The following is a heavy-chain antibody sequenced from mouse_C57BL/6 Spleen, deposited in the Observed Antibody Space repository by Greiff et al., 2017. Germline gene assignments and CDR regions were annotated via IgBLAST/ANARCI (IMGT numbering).Heavy chain of an antibody. D-gene: IGHD3-2*02. J-gene: IGHJ2*01. CDR2: IDPSDSYT. V-gene: IGHV1-69*01. CDR3: AREPDSSGY. CDR1: GYTFTSYW. Sequence: QVQLQQSGAELVMPGASVKLSCKASGYTFTSYWMHWVKQRPGQGLEWIGEIDPSDSYTNYNQKFKGKSTLTVDKSSSTAYMQLSSLTSEDSAVYYCAREPDSSGYWGQGTTLTVSS.